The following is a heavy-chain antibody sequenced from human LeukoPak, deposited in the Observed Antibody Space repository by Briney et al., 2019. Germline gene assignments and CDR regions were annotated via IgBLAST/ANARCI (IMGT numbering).Heavy chain of an antibody. CDR2: ISTSSIYI. CDR3: ARVGGNGYFDY. CDR1: GFIFSSYS. D-gene: IGHD4-23*01. V-gene: IGHV3-21*01. Sequence: GGSLRLSCAVSGFIFSSYSMNWVRQAPGKGLEWVSSISTSSIYIYYADSVKGRFTISRDNAKKPLYLQMNSLRAEDTAVYYCARVGGNGYFDYWGQGTLVTVSS. J-gene: IGHJ4*02.